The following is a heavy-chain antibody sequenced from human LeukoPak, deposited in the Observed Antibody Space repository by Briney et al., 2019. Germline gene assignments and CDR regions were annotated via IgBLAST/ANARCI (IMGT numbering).Heavy chain of an antibody. CDR2: ISGSGGCT. J-gene: IGHJ4*02. V-gene: IGHV3-23*01. CDR1: GFTFSSYA. Sequence: GGSLRLSCAASGFTFSSYAMSWVRQAPGKGLEWVSAISGSGGCTYYADSVKGRFTISRDNSKNTLYLQMNSLRAEDTAVYYCAKAQWLVPRYFDYWGQGTLVTVSS. D-gene: IGHD6-19*01. CDR3: AKAQWLVPRYFDY.